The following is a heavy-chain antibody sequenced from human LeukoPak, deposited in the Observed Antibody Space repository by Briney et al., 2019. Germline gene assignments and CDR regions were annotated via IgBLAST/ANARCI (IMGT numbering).Heavy chain of an antibody. J-gene: IGHJ6*03. CDR2: IYPGDSDT. V-gene: IGHV5-51*01. CDR3: ARHNEETWEDYYMDV. D-gene: IGHD1-26*01. CDR1: GYSFTSYW. Sequence: GESLKISCKGSGYSFTSYWIGWVRQMPGKGLEWMGIIYPGDSDTRYSPSFQGQVTISADKSISTAYLQWSSLKASDTAMYYCARHNEETWEDYYMDVWGKGTTVTVSS.